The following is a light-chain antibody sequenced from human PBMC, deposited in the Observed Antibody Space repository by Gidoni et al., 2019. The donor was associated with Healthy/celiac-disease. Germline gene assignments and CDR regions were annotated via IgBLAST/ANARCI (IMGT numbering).Light chain of an antibody. Sequence: DIQITQSPSPLSASVGDRVTITCRASQSISSWLAWYQQKPGNAPKLLIYKASSLESGVPSRFSGSGSGTEFTLTISSLQPDDFATYYCQQDNSYPPTFGQGTKLEIK. V-gene: IGKV1-5*03. CDR2: KAS. CDR1: QSISSW. CDR3: QQDNSYPPT. J-gene: IGKJ2*01.